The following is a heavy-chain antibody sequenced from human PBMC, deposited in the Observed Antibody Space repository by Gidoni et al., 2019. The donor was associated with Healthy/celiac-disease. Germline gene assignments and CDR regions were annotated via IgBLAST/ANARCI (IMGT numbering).Heavy chain of an antibody. V-gene: IGHV3-23*04. Sequence: EVPLVESGGGLVQTGGSLRPSCEASGFTFSSYAMSWVRQAPGKGLEWVSAISVSGGSTYYADSVKGRFTSSRDNSKNTLYLQMNSLRAEDTAVYYGAKEHIVVVSAAIYYWGQGTLVTVSS. D-gene: IGHD2-2*02. CDR3: AKEHIVVVSAAIYY. J-gene: IGHJ4*02. CDR2: ISVSGGST. CDR1: GFTFSSYA.